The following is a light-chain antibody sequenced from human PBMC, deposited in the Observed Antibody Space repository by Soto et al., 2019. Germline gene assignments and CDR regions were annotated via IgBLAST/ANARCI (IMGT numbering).Light chain of an antibody. Sequence: DIQMTQSPSTLSSSVGDRVTITCRASQSISGWLSWYQQKPGKAPTVLIYKASSLEGGVASRFSGSGSGTEFTLTISSLQPDYFATYYCQQYKSSFITFGGGTKVEIK. J-gene: IGKJ4*01. CDR3: QQYKSSFIT. V-gene: IGKV1-5*03. CDR1: QSISGW. CDR2: KAS.